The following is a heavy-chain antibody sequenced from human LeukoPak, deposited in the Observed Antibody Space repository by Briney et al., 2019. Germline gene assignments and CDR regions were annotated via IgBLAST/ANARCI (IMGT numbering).Heavy chain of an antibody. V-gene: IGHV4-30-2*01. CDR3: ARAPYCGGDCYSWASWFDP. J-gene: IGHJ5*02. D-gene: IGHD2-21*01. Sequence: NPSETLSLTCTVSGGSISSGGYYWSCIRQPPGKGPEWIGYIYHSGSTYYNPSLKSRVTISVDRSKNLFSLKLSSVTAADTAVYYCARAPYCGGDCYSWASWFDPWGQGTLVTVSS. CDR2: IYHSGST. CDR1: GGSISSGGYY.